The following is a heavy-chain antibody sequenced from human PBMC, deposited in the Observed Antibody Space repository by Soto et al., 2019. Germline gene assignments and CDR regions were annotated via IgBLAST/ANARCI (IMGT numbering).Heavy chain of an antibody. V-gene: IGHV1-69*12. CDR2: IIPMFGTS. D-gene: IGHD2-15*01. J-gene: IGHJ6*02. Sequence: QVQLVQSGAEVKKPGSSVKVSCKAPGGTFTTYAITWVRQAPGQGLEWMGGIIPMFGTSTYAQKFQGRVTITADESTSTAYMELSSVRSEDTAVYFCARRRYCSGNSCSYYQGMDVWGQGTTVTVSS. CDR3: ARRRYCSGNSCSYYQGMDV. CDR1: GGTFTTYA.